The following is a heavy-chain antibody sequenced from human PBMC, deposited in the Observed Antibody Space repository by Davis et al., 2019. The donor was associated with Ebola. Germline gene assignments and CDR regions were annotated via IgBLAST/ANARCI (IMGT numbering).Heavy chain of an antibody. Sequence: AASVKVSCKASGYTFTGYYMHWVRQAPGQGLEWMGRINPNSGGTNYAQKFQGRVTMTRNTSINTAYMELSSLRSEDTAVYYCARGMVGATTPDYWGQGTLVTVSS. J-gene: IGHJ4*02. V-gene: IGHV1-2*06. D-gene: IGHD1-26*01. CDR2: INPNSGGT. CDR1: GYTFTGYY. CDR3: ARGMVGATTPDY.